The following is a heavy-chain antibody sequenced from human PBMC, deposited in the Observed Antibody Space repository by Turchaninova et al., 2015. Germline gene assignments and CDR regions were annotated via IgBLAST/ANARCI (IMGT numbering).Heavy chain of an antibody. CDR3: ARGREALDI. CDR2: VYYSGST. V-gene: IGHV4-59*01. J-gene: IGHJ3*02. Sequence: QVQLQESGPGLVKPSETLSLTCTVSGDSINSNYWSWIRQAPGKGLEWIGYVYYSGSTIYNPSLKSRVTISVETSKNQFSLKVNSVIAADTAVYSCARGREALDIWGQGTLVTVS. CDR1: GDSINSNY.